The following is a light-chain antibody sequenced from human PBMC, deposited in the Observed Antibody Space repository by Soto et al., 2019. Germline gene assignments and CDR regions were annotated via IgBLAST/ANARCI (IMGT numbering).Light chain of an antibody. Sequence: QSALTQPASVSGSPGQSITISCTGTSSDIVNYNYVSWYQQHPGKAPKLMIYEVSNRPSGVSNRFSGSKSGNTASLTISGLQAEDEADYYCSSYTSSSTLNYVFGTGTKGTVL. J-gene: IGLJ1*01. V-gene: IGLV2-14*01. CDR1: SSDIVNYNY. CDR2: EVS. CDR3: SSYTSSSTLNYV.